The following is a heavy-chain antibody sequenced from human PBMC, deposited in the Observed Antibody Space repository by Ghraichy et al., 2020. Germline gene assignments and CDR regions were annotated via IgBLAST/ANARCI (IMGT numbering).Heavy chain of an antibody. Sequence: VKVSCKASGYTFTGYYMHWVRQAPGQGLEWMGWINPNSGGTNYAQKFQGRVTMTRDTSISTAYMELSRLRSDDTAVYYCAREGGYCSSTSCNDAFDIWGQGTMVTVSS. CDR1: GYTFTGYY. CDR2: INPNSGGT. CDR3: AREGGYCSSTSCNDAFDI. D-gene: IGHD2-2*01. J-gene: IGHJ3*02. V-gene: IGHV1-2*02.